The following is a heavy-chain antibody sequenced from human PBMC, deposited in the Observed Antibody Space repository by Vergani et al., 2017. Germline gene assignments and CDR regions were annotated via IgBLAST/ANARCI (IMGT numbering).Heavy chain of an antibody. V-gene: IGHV3-30*04. J-gene: IGHJ4*02. Sequence: QVQLVESGGGVVQPGRSLRLSCAASGFTFSSYAMHWVRQAPGKGLEWVAVISYDGSNKYYADSVKGRFTISRDNSKNTLYLQMNSLRAEDTAVYYCARDHRGYYYDSRGLCYWGQGTLVTVSS. CDR2: ISYDGSNK. CDR1: GFTFSSYA. CDR3: ARDHRGYYYDSRGLCY. D-gene: IGHD3-22*01.